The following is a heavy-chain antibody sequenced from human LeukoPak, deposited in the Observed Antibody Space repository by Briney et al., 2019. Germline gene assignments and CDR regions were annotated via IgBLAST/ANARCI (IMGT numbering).Heavy chain of an antibody. V-gene: IGHV4-59*01. Sequence: SETLSLTCTVSGGSISSYYWSWIRQPPGKGLEWIGYIYYSGSTNYNPSLKSRVTISVDTSKNQFSLKLSSVTAADTAVYYCARDSAYQLLSTSYYYYGMDVWGQGTTVTASS. CDR3: ARDSAYQLLSTSYYYYGMDV. J-gene: IGHJ6*02. CDR1: GGSISSYY. CDR2: IYYSGST. D-gene: IGHD2-2*01.